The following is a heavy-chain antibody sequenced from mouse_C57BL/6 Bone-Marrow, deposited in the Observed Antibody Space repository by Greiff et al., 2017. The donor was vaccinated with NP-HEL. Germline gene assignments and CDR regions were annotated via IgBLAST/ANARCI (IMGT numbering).Heavy chain of an antibody. CDR2: IDPETGGT. V-gene: IGHV1-15*01. J-gene: IGHJ1*03. D-gene: IGHD2-4*01. CDR3: TRGVYYDYHHWYFDV. Sequence: VQLQQSGAELVRPGASVTLSCKASGYTFTDYEMHWVKQTPVHGLEWIGAIDPETGGTAYNQKFKGKAILTADKSSSTAYMELRSLTSEDSAVYYCTRGVYYDYHHWYFDVWGTGTTVTVSS. CDR1: GYTFTDYE.